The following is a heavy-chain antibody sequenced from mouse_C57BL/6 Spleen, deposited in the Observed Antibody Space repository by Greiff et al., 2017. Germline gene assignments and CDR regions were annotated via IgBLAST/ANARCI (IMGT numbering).Heavy chain of an antibody. Sequence: VQLQQSGPELVKPGASVKISCKASGYAFSSSWMNWVKQRPGKGLEWIGRIYPGDGDTNYNGKFKGKATLTADKSSSTAYMQLSSLTSEDSAVYFCARNHDYDGTLYAMDYWGQGTSVTVSS. J-gene: IGHJ4*01. CDR2: IYPGDGDT. CDR3: ARNHDYDGTLYAMDY. V-gene: IGHV1-82*01. D-gene: IGHD2-4*01. CDR1: GYAFSSSW.